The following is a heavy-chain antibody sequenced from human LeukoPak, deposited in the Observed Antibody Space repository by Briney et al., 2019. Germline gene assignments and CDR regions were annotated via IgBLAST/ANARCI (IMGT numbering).Heavy chain of an antibody. CDR2: IYSSGRT. J-gene: IGHJ5*02. CDR3: ARSVGWSYELDP. V-gene: IGHV4-59*01. CDR1: GGSIRNYY. Sequence: SETLSLTCTVSGGSIRNYYWTWIRQPPGKGLEWIGYIYSSGRTGYNPSLGGRATISLDMSKNPFSLRLTSVTAADTAMYYCARSVGWSYELDPWGQGTLVTVSS. D-gene: IGHD6-19*01.